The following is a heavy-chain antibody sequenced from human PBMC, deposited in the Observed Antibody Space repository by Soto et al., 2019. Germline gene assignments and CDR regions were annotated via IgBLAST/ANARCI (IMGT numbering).Heavy chain of an antibody. CDR1: GDSVSSNSAA. CDR2: TYYRSKWYN. CDR3: ARELDYDFWSGSYYYYYMDV. D-gene: IGHD3-3*01. J-gene: IGHJ6*03. Sequence: SQTLSLTCAISGDSVSSNSAAWNWIRQSPSRGLEWLGRTYYRSKWYNDYAVSVKSRITINPDTSKNQFSLQLNSVTPEDTAVYYCARELDYDFWSGSYYYYYMDVWGKGTTVTVSS. V-gene: IGHV6-1*01.